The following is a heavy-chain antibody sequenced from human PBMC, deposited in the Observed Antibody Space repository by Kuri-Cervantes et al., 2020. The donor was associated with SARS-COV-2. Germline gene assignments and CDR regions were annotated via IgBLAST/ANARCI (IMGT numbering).Heavy chain of an antibody. D-gene: IGHD6-19*01. CDR3: TTEAVANYYFDY. CDR2: ISGSGGST. J-gene: IGHJ4*02. V-gene: IGHV3-23*01. CDR1: GFTFSSYA. Sequence: GESLKISCAASGFTFSSYAMSWVRQAPGKGLEWVSAISGSGGSTYYADSVKGRFTISRDNSKNTLYLQMNSLKTEDTAVYYCTTEAVANYYFDYWGQGTLVTVSS.